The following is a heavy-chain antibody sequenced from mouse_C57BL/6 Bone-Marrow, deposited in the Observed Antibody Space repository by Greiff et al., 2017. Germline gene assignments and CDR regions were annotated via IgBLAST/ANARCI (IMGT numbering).Heavy chain of an antibody. CDR3: ARDQGVDY. CDR1: GFTFSSYA. Sequence: EVKLMESGGGLVKPGGSLKLSCAASGFTFSSYAMSWVRQTPEKRLEWVATISDGGSYTYYPDNVKGRFTISRDNAKNNPYLQMSHLKSEDTAMYYCARDQGVDYWGQGTTLTVSS. CDR2: ISDGGSYT. D-gene: IGHD3-2*02. J-gene: IGHJ2*01. V-gene: IGHV5-4*01.